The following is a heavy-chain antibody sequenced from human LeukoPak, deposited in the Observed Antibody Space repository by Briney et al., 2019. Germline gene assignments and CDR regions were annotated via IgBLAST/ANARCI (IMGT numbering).Heavy chain of an antibody. CDR1: GYTFTGYY. Sequence: ASVKVSCKASGYTFTGYYIHWVRQAPGQGLEWMGGIIPIFGTANYAQKFQGRVTITTDESTSTAYMELSSLRSEDTAVYYCARGHNSGYDMYYYDAYYYYYMDVWGKGTTVTVSS. CDR2: IIPIFGTA. CDR3: ARGHNSGYDMYYYDAYYYYYMDV. D-gene: IGHD3-22*01. V-gene: IGHV1-69*05. J-gene: IGHJ6*03.